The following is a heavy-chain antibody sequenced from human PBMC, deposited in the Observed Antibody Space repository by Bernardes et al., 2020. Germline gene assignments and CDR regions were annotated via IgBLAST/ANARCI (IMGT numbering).Heavy chain of an antibody. CDR3: AKGTTMIVVVSNFDY. D-gene: IGHD3-22*01. Sequence: GGSLSLSCAASGFIFHSYGMHWVRQAPGKGLEWVAVISHDGSNKYYADSVRGRFTISRDNSKDTLYLQMNSLRADDTAVYYCAKGTTMIVVVSNFDYWGQGTLVTVSS. CDR1: GFIFHSYG. CDR2: ISHDGSNK. V-gene: IGHV3-30*18. J-gene: IGHJ4*02.